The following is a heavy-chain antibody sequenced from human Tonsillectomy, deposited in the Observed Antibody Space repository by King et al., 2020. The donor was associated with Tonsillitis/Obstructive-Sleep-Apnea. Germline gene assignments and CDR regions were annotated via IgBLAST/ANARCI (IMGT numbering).Heavy chain of an antibody. Sequence: QLVQSGAEVKKPGESLRISCKVSGYSFTNYWINWVRQMPGKGLEWMGRIDPSDSYTNYSPSFQGHVTISADKSINTAYLQWTSLKASDTAIYYCANSYGGGFSDYYDMDVWGQGTTVTVSS. D-gene: IGHD3-16*01. J-gene: IGHJ6*02. V-gene: IGHV5-10-1*01. CDR2: IDPSDSYT. CDR1: GYSFTNYW. CDR3: ANSYGGGFSDYYDMDV.